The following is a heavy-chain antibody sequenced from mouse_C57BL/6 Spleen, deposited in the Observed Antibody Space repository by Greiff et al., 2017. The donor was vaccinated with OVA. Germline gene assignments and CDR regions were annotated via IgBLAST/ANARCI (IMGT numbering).Heavy chain of an antibody. D-gene: IGHD1-1*01. CDR1: GYTFTDYN. V-gene: IGHV1-22*01. CDR3: ARGNYYGSAPYFDV. Sequence: EVKLQESGPELVKPGASVKMSCKASGYTFTDYNMHWVKQSHGKSLEWIGYINPNNGGTSYNQKFKGKATLTVNKSSSTAYMELRSLTSEDSAVYYCARGNYYGSAPYFDVWGTGTTVTVSS. J-gene: IGHJ1*03. CDR2: INPNNGGT.